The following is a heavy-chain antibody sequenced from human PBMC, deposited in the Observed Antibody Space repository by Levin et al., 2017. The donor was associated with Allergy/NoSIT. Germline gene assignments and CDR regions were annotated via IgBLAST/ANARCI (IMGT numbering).Heavy chain of an antibody. CDR2: INHSGST. V-gene: IGHV4-34*01. J-gene: IGHJ4*02. Sequence: SETLSLTCAVYGGSFSGYYWSWVRQPPGKGLEWIGEINHSGSTNYNPSLKSRVTISVDTSNNQFSLKLSSVTAADTAVYYCARALSNWDRFDYWGQGTLVTVSS. CDR1: GGSFSGYY. CDR3: ARALSNWDRFDY. D-gene: IGHD7-27*01.